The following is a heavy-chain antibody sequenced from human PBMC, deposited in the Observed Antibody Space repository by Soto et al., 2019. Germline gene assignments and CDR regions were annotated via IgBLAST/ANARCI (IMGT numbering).Heavy chain of an antibody. CDR1: GYSFCSHW. CDR2: IYSGDSDT. CDR3: ARHPHPMKWWTGSYAVRFDY. D-gene: IGHD1-26*01. V-gene: IGHV5-51*01. Sequence: GGALKISCKGSGYSFCSHWIARGRQMPGEGLEWMGLIYSGDSDTRYSPSFQGQVTISADKSINTAYLQWSSLKASDTAMYYCARHPHPMKWWTGSYAVRFDYWGQGSLVTVSS. J-gene: IGHJ4*02.